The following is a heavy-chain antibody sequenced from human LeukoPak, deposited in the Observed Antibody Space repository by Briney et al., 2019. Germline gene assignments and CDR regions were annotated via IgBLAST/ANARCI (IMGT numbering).Heavy chain of an antibody. CDR2: IYTSDST. CDR3: ARARAAVGTPFDK. Sequence: PSETLSLTCSISGTFISGYYWNWIRHPAGKGLEWIGRIYTSDSTYFNPSLKSRVTMSLDTSKNQFSLKRRSVTAADTAVYFCARARAAVGTPFDKWGQGILVTVSS. V-gene: IGHV4-4*07. CDR1: GTFISGYY. D-gene: IGHD6-13*01. J-gene: IGHJ4*02.